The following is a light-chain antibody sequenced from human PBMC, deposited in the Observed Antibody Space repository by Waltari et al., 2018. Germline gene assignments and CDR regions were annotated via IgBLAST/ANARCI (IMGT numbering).Light chain of an antibody. CDR2: EVS. CDR3: SSYTSSSTFNYV. CDR1: SSDVGGYNY. V-gene: IGLV2-14*01. Sequence: QSALTQPASVSGSPGQSITISCTGTSSDVGGYNYSSWYQQHPGKAPKLMIYEVSNRPSGVSNRVSGSKSGNTASLTISGLQAEDEADYYCSSYTSSSTFNYVFGTGTKVTVL. J-gene: IGLJ1*01.